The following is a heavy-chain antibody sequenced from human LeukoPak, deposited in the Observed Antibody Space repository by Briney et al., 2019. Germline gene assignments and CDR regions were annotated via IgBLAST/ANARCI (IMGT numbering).Heavy chain of an antibody. D-gene: IGHD3-10*01. J-gene: IGHJ3*02. V-gene: IGHV3-23*01. CDR1: GFTFSSHG. CDR2: ISGSGGST. CDR3: AKVWFGDFDAFDI. Sequence: GRSLRLSCAVSGFTFSSHGMSWVRQAPGKGLEWVSGISGSGGSTYYADSVKGRFTISRDNSKNTLYLQMNSLRAEDTAVYYCAKVWFGDFDAFDIWGQGTMVTVSS.